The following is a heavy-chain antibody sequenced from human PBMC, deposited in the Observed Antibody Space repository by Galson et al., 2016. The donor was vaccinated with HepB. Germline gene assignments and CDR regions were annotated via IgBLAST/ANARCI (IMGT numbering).Heavy chain of an antibody. J-gene: IGHJ4*02. D-gene: IGHD3-10*01. CDR3: AIFYFDSGSYYNPDY. CDR1: TVNFIRYW. CDR2: IDPSDSYT. V-gene: IGHV5-10-1*01. Sequence: QSGAEVKKPGESLRISCQGSTVNFIRYWISWVRQMPGKGLGWMGRIDPSDSYTKYSPSFQGHVTFSLDKSISTAYLQWSSLKASDTAMYYCAIFYFDSGSYYNPDYWGQGTLVTVSS.